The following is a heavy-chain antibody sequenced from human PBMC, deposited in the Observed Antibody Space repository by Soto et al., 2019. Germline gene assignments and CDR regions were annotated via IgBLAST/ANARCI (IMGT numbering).Heavy chain of an antibody. D-gene: IGHD2-2*01. J-gene: IGHJ5*02. CDR1: GGSISSGGYY. V-gene: IGHV4-31*02. CDR2: IYYSGTT. CDR3: ARCSLVVVPAPGFDP. Sequence: SETLSLTCTVSGGSISSGGYYWSWIRQHPGKGLEWIGYIYYSGTTYYNPSLKSRVTISVDTSKNQFSLKLSSVSAADTALYYCARCSLVVVPAPGFDPWGRGTLVTV.